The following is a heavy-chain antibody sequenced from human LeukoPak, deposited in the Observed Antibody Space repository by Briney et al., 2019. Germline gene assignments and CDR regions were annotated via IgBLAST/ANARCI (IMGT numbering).Heavy chain of an antibody. Sequence: GGSLRLSCEAAGFNFNSYAMNWVRQAPGKGLEWVSWISGSGGTTYYADSVKGRLTISRDNSKNTLYLQMNSLRAEDTAVYYCARDYGRFDYWGQGTLVTVSS. CDR1: GFNFNSYA. CDR3: ARDYGRFDY. V-gene: IGHV3-23*01. J-gene: IGHJ4*02. CDR2: ISGSGGTT. D-gene: IGHD4-17*01.